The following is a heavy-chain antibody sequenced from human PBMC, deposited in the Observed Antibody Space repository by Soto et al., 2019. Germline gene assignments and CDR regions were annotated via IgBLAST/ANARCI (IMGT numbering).Heavy chain of an antibody. Sequence: GGSLRLSCAASGFTFSSYGMHWVRQAPGKGLEWVAVISYDGSNKYYADSVKGRFTISRDNSKNTLYLQMNSLRAEDTAVYYCAKGADYYDSSGYYDYWGQGTLVTVSS. D-gene: IGHD3-22*01. J-gene: IGHJ4*02. CDR3: AKGADYYDSSGYYDY. V-gene: IGHV3-30*18. CDR2: ISYDGSNK. CDR1: GFTFSSYG.